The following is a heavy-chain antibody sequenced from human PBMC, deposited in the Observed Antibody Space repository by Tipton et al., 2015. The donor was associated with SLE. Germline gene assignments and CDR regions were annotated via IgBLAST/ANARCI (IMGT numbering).Heavy chain of an antibody. V-gene: IGHV4-59*01. J-gene: IGHJ4*02. CDR1: GGSFNTYY. D-gene: IGHD2-2*01. CDR3: VRSYQGMD. Sequence: TLSLTCAVYGGSFNTYYWNWIRQSPGKGLEWIGYIHYSGSTDYNPSLKSRVSISADTSKSQFSLKLNSVTAADTAVYYCVRSYQGMDWGQGTLVTVSS. CDR2: IHYSGST.